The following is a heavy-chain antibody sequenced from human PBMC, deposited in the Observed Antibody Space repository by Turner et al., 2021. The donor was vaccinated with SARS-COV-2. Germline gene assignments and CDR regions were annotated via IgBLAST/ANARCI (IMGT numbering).Heavy chain of an antibody. Sequence: QVQMQGSCPGLVRPPETLLLTCTVSGGSISSTSWSWIRQSPGRGLEWIGYFYKIGSIDYNPTLRSRVTISVDTSKNQLSLNLISMTAADTAVYYCARHQGSTSGYDHGMNVWGQGTAVIVSS. J-gene: IGHJ6*02. V-gene: IGHV4-59*08. CDR3: ARHQGSTSGYDHGMNV. CDR1: GGSISSTS. D-gene: IGHD1-1*01. CDR2: FYKIGSI.